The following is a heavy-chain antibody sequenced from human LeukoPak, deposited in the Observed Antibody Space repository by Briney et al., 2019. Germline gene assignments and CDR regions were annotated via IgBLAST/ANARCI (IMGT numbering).Heavy chain of an antibody. CDR3: ARDQGSLTRSWYTGY. CDR2: INPYSGDT. D-gene: IGHD6-13*01. V-gene: IGHV1-2*06. J-gene: IGHJ4*02. CDR1: GYTFTCYH. Sequence: GASVKVSCKASGYTFTCYHIHWVRQAPGQGLEWMGRINPYSGDTNFAQKFQGRVTMTRDTSTTTAYMDLSSLTPDDTAVYFCARDQGSLTRSWYTGYWGQGTQVTVSS.